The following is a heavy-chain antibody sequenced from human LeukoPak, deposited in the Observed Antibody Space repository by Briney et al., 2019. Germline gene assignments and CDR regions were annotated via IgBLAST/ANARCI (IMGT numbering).Heavy chain of an antibody. CDR1: GFPFSIYC. J-gene: IGHJ3*02. CDR3: ARDEDWSRYYGAFDI. V-gene: IGHV3-74*01. D-gene: IGHD3-3*01. Sequence: PGGSLRLSCAASGFPFSIYCMHWVRQAPGKGLVWVSRINSDGSSTSYADSVKGRFTVSRDNPKNTLYLQMNSLRAEDTAVYYCARDEDWSRYYGAFDIWGQGTTVTVSS. CDR2: INSDGSST.